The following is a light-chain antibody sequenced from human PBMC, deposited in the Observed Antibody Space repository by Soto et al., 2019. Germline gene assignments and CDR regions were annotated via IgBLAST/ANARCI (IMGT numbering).Light chain of an antibody. CDR1: SSNIGTNYD. V-gene: IGLV1-40*01. CDR3: QASDNTRRAHYV. CDR2: GNS. Sequence: QSVLTQPPSVSGAPGQRVTISCTGSSSNIGTNYDVPWYQQRPGTAPRLLIFGNSNPRSRAHDGFSGAKSGSSASLAITGLHDKDEVDDYCQASDNTRRAHYVFGTGTKLTVL. J-gene: IGLJ1*01.